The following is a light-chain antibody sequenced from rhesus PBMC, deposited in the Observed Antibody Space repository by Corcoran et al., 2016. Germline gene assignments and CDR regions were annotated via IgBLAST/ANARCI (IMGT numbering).Light chain of an antibody. J-gene: IGKJ1*01. Sequence: DIQLTQSPSSLSASVGDRVTITCRASQGISSYLAWYQQKPGKDPKLLIYDASNLQSGVPSRFSGSGSGTDFTLTISSLQPEDFAVYYGQQRNSYPWTFGQGTKVEIK. CDR1: QGISSY. CDR3: QQRNSYPWT. CDR2: DAS. V-gene: IGKV1-38*01.